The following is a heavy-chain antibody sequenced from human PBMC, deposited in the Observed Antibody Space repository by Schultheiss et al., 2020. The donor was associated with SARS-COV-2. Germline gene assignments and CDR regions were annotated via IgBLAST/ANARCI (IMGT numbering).Heavy chain of an antibody. CDR3: ARQYCTNGICYDAFDL. J-gene: IGHJ3*01. D-gene: IGHD2-8*01. CDR1: GGSFSIFY. Sequence: SETLSLTCTVSGGSFSIFYWSWIRQPPGKGLEWIGYMYHSGNTNYNPSLKSRVTISADTSKNQFSLKLNSVTAADTAVYYCARQYCTNGICYDAFDLWGRGTVVTVSS. CDR2: MYHSGNT. V-gene: IGHV4-59*01.